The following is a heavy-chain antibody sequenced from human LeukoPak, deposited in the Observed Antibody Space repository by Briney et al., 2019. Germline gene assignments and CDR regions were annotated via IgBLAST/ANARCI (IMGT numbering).Heavy chain of an antibody. Sequence: PGGSLRLSCAASGFTFDDYGMGWVRQAPGKGLEWGSGINWNGGSTGYADCVNGRFTLYRDNAKNSLYLQMNSLRAEDTALYYCARVQPYSSGTFDYWGQGTLVTVSS. CDR2: INWNGGST. J-gene: IGHJ4*02. CDR3: ARVQPYSSGTFDY. V-gene: IGHV3-20*04. CDR1: GFTFDDYG. D-gene: IGHD6-19*01.